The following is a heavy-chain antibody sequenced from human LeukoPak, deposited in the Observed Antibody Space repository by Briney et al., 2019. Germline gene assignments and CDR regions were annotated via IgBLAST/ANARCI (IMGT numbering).Heavy chain of an antibody. J-gene: IGHJ4*02. CDR1: GYTFTSYY. CDR3: ARDRGAAAGDY. D-gene: IGHD6-13*01. CDR2: INPSGGST. V-gene: IGHV1-46*01. Sequence: ASVKVSCKASGYTFTSYYMHWVRQAPGQGLEWMGIINPSGGSTSYAQKFQGRVTMTRDTSTSTVYMELSSLRSDDTAVYYCARDRGAAAGDYWGQGTLVTVSS.